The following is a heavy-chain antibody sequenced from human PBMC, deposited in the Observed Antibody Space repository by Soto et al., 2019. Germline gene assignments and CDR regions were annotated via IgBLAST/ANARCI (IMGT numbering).Heavy chain of an antibody. CDR2: INHSGST. D-gene: IGHD3-22*01. J-gene: IGHJ4*02. V-gene: IGHV4-34*01. CDR3: ARASYYSDSFGYFLDS. CDR1: GGSFSGYY. Sequence: SETLSLSCAVYGGSFSGYYWSWIRQPPGKGREWIGEINHSGSTNYNPSLKSRVTISVDTSKNQFSLKLSSVTAADTAVYYCARASYYSDSFGYFLDSWGQGTLVT.